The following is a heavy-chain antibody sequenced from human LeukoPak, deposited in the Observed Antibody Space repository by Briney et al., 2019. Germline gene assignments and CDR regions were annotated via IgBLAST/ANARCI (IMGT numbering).Heavy chain of an antibody. CDR2: INHSGST. J-gene: IGHJ5*02. V-gene: IGHV4-34*01. CDR1: GGSFSGYY. Sequence: SETLSLTCAVYGGSFSGYYWSWIRQPPGKGLEWIGEINHSGSTNYNPSLKSRVTISVDTSKNQFSLKLSSVTAADTAVYHCANHSSSWPYNWFDPWGQGTLVTVSS. CDR3: ANHSSSWPYNWFDP. D-gene: IGHD6-13*01.